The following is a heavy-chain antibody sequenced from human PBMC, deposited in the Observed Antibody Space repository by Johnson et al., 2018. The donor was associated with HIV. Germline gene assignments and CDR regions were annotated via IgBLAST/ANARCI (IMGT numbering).Heavy chain of an antibody. CDR1: GFTFDDYG. CDR3: ARDVTKDAFDI. J-gene: IGHJ3*02. Sequence: VQLVESGGGVVRPGGSLRLSCAASGFTFDDYGMSWVRQAPGKGLEWVSGINWHGGSTGYADSVKGRFTISRDNSKNTLYLQMTSLRVEDTAVYYCARDVTKDAFDIWGQGTMVTVSS. V-gene: IGHV3-20*04. D-gene: IGHD4-17*01. CDR2: INWHGGST.